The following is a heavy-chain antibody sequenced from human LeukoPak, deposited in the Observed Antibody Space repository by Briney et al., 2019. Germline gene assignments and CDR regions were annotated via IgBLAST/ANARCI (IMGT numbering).Heavy chain of an antibody. D-gene: IGHD3-10*01. CDR1: GFTFGSYA. CDR3: ARDYYGSGSYEVGDY. J-gene: IGHJ4*02. CDR2: ISYDGGNK. Sequence: PGGSLRLSCAASGFTFGSYAMHWVRQAPGKGLEWVAVISYDGGNKYYADSVKGRFTISRDNSKNTLYLQMNSLRAEDTAVYYCARDYYGSGSYEVGDYWGQGTLVTVSS. V-gene: IGHV3-30*04.